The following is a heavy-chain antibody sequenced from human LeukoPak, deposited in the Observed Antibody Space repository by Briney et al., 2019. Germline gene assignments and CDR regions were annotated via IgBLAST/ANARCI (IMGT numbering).Heavy chain of an antibody. CDR2: IIPIFGTA. V-gene: IGHV1-69*05. J-gene: IGHJ4*02. D-gene: IGHD6-19*01. CDR3: ARDPTSGYSSGGDY. Sequence: SVKVSCKASGGTFSSYAISWVRQAPGQGLEWMGGIIPIFGTANYAQKFQGRVTITTDESTSTAYMELSSMRSEDTAVYYCARDPTSGYSSGGDYWGQGTLVTVSS. CDR1: GGTFSSYA.